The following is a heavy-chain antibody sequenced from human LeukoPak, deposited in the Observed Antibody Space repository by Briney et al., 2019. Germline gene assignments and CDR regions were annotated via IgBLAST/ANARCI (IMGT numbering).Heavy chain of an antibody. CDR2: ISRSSSSI. J-gene: IGHJ3*02. CDR1: GFTFSNYN. V-gene: IGHV3-21*01. Sequence: PGGSLRLSCAASGFTFSNYNMNWVRQAPGKGLEWVSSISRSSSSIYYADSVKGRFTISRDNAKNSLYLQMNSLRAEDTAVYYRARGTGRFMFDIWGQGTMVTVSS. CDR3: ARGTGRFMFDI. D-gene: IGHD3-3*01.